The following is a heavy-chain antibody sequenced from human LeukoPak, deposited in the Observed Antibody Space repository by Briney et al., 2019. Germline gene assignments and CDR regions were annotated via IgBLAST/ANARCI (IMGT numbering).Heavy chain of an antibody. CDR2: MCMTEDA. V-gene: IGHV4-4*07. J-gene: IGHJ4*02. Sequence: SDPSSLPCLVTGDSNRMSCCLGARQATGKGLDWIGRMCMTEDANHDASLTGLLTLSVDTSKNQFSLSLRWGTAVDTAVYYCAREVAGYFFDYWGQGARIIVPS. CDR3: AREVAGYFFDY. CDR1: GDSNRMSC. D-gene: IGHD6-19*01.